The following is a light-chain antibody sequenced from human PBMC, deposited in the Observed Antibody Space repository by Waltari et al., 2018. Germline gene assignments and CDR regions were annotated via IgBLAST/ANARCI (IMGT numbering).Light chain of an antibody. Sequence: DIVMTQSPDSLAVSLGERSTINCKSSQSVLSTSNRKTYRAWYQQKHGQTPRLLINWASTRASGVPDRFSGSWSGTDFTLTVSSLQAEDVAVYYCHQYYIPPLTFGQGTRLEIK. J-gene: IGKJ5*01. V-gene: IGKV4-1*01. CDR3: HQYYIPPLT. CDR1: QSVLSTSNRKTY. CDR2: WAS.